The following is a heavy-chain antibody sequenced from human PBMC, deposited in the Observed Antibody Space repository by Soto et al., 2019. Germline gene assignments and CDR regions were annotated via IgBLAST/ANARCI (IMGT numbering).Heavy chain of an antibody. CDR1: GFTFSSYS. CDR2: ISSSSSYI. CDR3: ARDGPAYYYDSSPVDY. Sequence: EVQLVESGGGLVKPGGSLRLSCAASGFTFSSYSMNWVRQAPGKGLEWVSSISSSSSYIYYADSVKGRFTISRDNAKNSLYLQMNSLGAEDTAVYYCARDGPAYYYDSSPVDYWGQGTLVTVSS. J-gene: IGHJ4*02. V-gene: IGHV3-21*01. D-gene: IGHD3-22*01.